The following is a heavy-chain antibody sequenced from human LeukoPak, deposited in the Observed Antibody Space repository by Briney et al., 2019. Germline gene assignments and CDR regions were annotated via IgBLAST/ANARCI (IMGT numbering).Heavy chain of an antibody. J-gene: IGHJ5*02. D-gene: IGHD3-10*01. Sequence: SETLSLTCTVSAAPITSYYWSWIRQHPGKGLEWIGYIYYSGTTSYNPPLKRRVTISIDTSKNQFSLKLGSVTAADTAVYYCARDRYGSGTYGGLGMYWYDPWGQGTLVTVSS. CDR2: IYYSGTT. CDR3: ARDRYGSGTYGGLGMYWYDP. CDR1: AAPITSYY. V-gene: IGHV4-59*12.